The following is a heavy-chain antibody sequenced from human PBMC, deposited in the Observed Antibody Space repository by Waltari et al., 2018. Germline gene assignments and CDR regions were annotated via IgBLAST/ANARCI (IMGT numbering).Heavy chain of an antibody. V-gene: IGHV3-30-3*01. CDR1: GFTFRAYS. Sequence: QVQLVESGGGVVKPGGSLGHSCTAAGFTFRAYSMPWVRQTPGKGLEWVAKISYNGDKKYYADSVKGRFTISRDNPRNTLYLQMSSLRAEDTAVYYCARVHYYYYSGMDVWGQGTTVTVSS. J-gene: IGHJ6*02. CDR2: ISYNGDKK. CDR3: ARVHYYYYSGMDV.